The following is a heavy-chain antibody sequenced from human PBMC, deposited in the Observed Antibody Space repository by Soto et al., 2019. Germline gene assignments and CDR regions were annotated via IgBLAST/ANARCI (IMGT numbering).Heavy chain of an antibody. V-gene: IGHV1-3*01. Sequence: ASVKVSCKASGYTFTSYAMHWVRQAPGQRLEWMGWINAGNGNTKYSQKFQGRVTITRDTSASTAYMELSSLRSEETAVYYCARALRERSSSWYFFDYWGQGTLVTVSS. CDR1: GYTFTSYA. J-gene: IGHJ4*02. CDR3: ARALRERSSSWYFFDY. D-gene: IGHD6-13*01. CDR2: INAGNGNT.